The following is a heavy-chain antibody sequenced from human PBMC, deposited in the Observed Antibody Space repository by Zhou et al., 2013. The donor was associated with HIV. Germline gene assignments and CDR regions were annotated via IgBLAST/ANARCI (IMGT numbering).Heavy chain of an antibody. J-gene: IGHJ6*03. D-gene: IGHD6-6*01. CDR1: GGTFSSYA. V-gene: IGHV1-69*05. CDR3: ASDRGIAARRWVYYYYMDV. Sequence: QVQLVQSGAEVKKPGSSVKVSCKASGGTFSSYAISWVRQAPGQGLEWMGGIIPIFGTANYAQKFQGRVTITTDESTSTAYMELSSLRSEDTAVYYCASDRGIAARRWVYYYYMDVWGKGTTVTVSS. CDR2: IIPIFGTA.